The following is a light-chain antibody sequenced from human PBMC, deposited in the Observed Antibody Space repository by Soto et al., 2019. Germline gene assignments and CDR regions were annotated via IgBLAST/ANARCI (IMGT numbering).Light chain of an antibody. Sequence: QSALTQPRSVSGSPGQSIAISCTGTSSDVGGYNHVSWYQQHPGKAPKLMVYDVNKRASGVPDRFSGSRSGNTASLTISGLQAEDEADYYCSSYTDSSNYVFGTGTKVTVL. CDR1: SSDVGGYNH. J-gene: IGLJ1*01. CDR3: SSYTDSSNYV. CDR2: DVN. V-gene: IGLV2-11*01.